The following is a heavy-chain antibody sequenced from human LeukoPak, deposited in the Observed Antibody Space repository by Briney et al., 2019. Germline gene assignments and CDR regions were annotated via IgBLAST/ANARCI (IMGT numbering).Heavy chain of an antibody. CDR2: INHSGST. V-gene: IGHV4-34*01. CDR3: ARGLSYSSGWYSIHYYGMDV. D-gene: IGHD6-19*01. CDR1: GGSFSGYY. J-gene: IGHJ6*02. Sequence: PSETLSLTCAVYGGSFSGYYWSWIRQPPGKGLEWIGEINHSGSTNYNPSLKSRVTISVDTSKNQFSLKLSSVTAADTAVYYCARGLSYSSGWYSIHYYGMDVWGQGSTVTVSS.